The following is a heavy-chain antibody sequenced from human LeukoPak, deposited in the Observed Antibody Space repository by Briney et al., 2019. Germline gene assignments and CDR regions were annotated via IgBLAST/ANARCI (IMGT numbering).Heavy chain of an antibody. J-gene: IGHJ5*02. Sequence: ASVKVFCKASGYTFTGYYMHWVRQAPGQGLEWMGWINPNSGGTNYAQKFQGRVTMTRDTSISTAYMELSRLRSDDTAVYYCARDLGYSSGWYNANWFDPWGQGTLVTVSS. CDR3: ARDLGYSSGWYNANWFDP. CDR1: GYTFTGYY. V-gene: IGHV1-2*02. CDR2: INPNSGGT. D-gene: IGHD6-19*01.